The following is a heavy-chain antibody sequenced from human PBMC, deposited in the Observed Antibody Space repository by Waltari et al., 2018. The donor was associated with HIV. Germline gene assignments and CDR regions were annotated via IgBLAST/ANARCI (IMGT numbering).Heavy chain of an antibody. J-gene: IGHJ4*02. CDR2: ISGSGRST. Sequence: VQLLESGEGLVQPWGSLRVSRAGSGSTFSSYAMSWVRQAPGKGLEWVSAISGSGRSTYYADSVKGRFTISRDNSKNTVYLQMNSLRAEDTALYYCAKDCGGDCYMDWGQGTLVTVSS. D-gene: IGHD2-21*02. CDR1: GSTFSSYA. CDR3: AKDCGGDCYMD. V-gene: IGHV3-23*01.